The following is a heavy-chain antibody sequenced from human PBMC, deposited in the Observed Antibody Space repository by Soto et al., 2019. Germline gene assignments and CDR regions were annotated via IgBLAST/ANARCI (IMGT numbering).Heavy chain of an antibody. CDR3: ARGGDVVEWLRFISHGFYGMAV. J-gene: IGHJ6*02. CDR2: ISSSSSYI. CDR1: GFTFSSYS. D-gene: IGHD5-12*01. V-gene: IGHV3-21*01. Sequence: GGSLRLSCAASGFTFSSYSMNWVRQAPGKGLEWVSSISSSSSYIYYADSVKGRFTISRDNAKNSLYLQMNSLRAEDTAVYYCARGGDVVEWLRFISHGFYGMAVWGQGTTVTVSS.